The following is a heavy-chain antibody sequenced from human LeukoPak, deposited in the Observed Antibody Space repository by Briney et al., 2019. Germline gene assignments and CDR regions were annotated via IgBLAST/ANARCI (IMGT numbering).Heavy chain of an antibody. V-gene: IGHV4-39*07. CDR3: ARGGPYYYYYGMDV. Sequence: SEALSLTCTVSGGSISSSSYYWSWIRQPPGKGLEWIGEINHSGSTNYNPSLKSRVTISVDTSKNQFSLKLSSVTAADTAVYYCARGGPYYYYYGMDVWGQGTTVTVSS. J-gene: IGHJ6*02. CDR2: INHSGST. CDR1: GGSISSSSYY.